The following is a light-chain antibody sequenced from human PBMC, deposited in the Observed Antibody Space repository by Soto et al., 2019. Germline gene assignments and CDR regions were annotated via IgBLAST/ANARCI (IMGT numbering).Light chain of an antibody. CDR3: SSYTSSRTGV. J-gene: IGLJ1*01. Sequence: QSALTQPASVSGSPGQSITISCTGTSSNVGGYNYVSWYQQHPGKAPKLMIYEVSNRPSGVSNRFSGSKSGNTASLTISGLQAEDEADYYCSSYTSSRTGVFGTGTKLTV. CDR2: EVS. V-gene: IGLV2-14*01. CDR1: SSNVGGYNY.